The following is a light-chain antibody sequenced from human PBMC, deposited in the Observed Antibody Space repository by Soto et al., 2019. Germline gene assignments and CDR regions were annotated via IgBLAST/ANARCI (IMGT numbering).Light chain of an antibody. CDR2: DNN. Sequence: QSVSTQTPSVSAAPGQKVTISCSGTSSNIGNNYVSWYQQFPDTAPKLLIYDNNKRPSGIPDRFSGSKSGASATLVITGVQTGDEADYYCGTWDGSRNWVFGGGTKLTVL. J-gene: IGLJ3*02. V-gene: IGLV1-51*01. CDR1: SSNIGNNY. CDR3: GTWDGSRNWV.